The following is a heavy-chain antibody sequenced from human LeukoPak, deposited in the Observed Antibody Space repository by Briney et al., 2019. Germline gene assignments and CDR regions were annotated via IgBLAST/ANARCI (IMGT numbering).Heavy chain of an antibody. V-gene: IGHV3-23*01. CDR2: ISGSGGST. CDR1: GFTFSSYA. D-gene: IGHD3-22*01. J-gene: IGHJ5*02. CDR3: AKDPFSNYYDSSGSWFDP. Sequence: GGSLRLSCAASGFTFSSYAMSWVRQAPGKGLEWVSAISGSGGSTYYADSVKGRFTISRDNSKNTLYLQMNSLRAEDTAVYYCAKDPFSNYYDSSGSWFDPWGQEPWSPSPQ.